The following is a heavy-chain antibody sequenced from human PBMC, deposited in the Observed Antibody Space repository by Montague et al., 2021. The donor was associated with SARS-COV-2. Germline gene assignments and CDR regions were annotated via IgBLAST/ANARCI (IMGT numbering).Heavy chain of an antibody. CDR2: TYISGRN. CDR1: SPATVCCDYD. J-gene: IGHJ4*02. Sequence: SETLSLTCTVSSPATVCCDYDWGWMSQRAGTSHHRIGYTYISGRNKYNPSLNSRVTTLVDTSKNQFSLNLRSVTAADTAVYYCARVGGGTTRYFDNWGQGTLVTVSS. V-gene: IGHV4-61*05. D-gene: IGHD1-1*01. CDR3: ARVGGGTTRYFDN.